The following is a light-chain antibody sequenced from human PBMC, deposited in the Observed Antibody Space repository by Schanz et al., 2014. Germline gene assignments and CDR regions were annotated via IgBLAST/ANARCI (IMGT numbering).Light chain of an antibody. J-gene: IGKJ3*01. CDR3: QQYNNWPPPFT. Sequence: EIVLTQSPGTLSVSPGERATLSCRASQSISSNLAWYQQKPGQAPRLLIYGASTRATGIPARFSGSGSGTEFTLTISSLQSEDFAVYYCQQYNNWPPPFTFGPGTKVDIK. CDR1: QSISSN. CDR2: GAS. V-gene: IGKV3-15*01.